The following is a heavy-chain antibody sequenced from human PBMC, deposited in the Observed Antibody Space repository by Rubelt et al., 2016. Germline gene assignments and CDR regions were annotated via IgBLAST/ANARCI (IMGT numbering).Heavy chain of an antibody. CDR2: INHSGST. D-gene: IGHD3-22*01. CDR3: ARHIRDGTSGYYYGH. J-gene: IGHJ4*02. CDR1: GGSFSGYY. Sequence: QVQLQQWGAGLLKPSETLSLTCAVYGGSFSGYYWSWIRQPPGKGLEWIGEINHSGSTNYNPSLKSRVTISIDTSKTQFSLKLGSVTAADTAVYCCARHIRDGTSGYYYGHWGQGTLVTVSS. V-gene: IGHV4-34*01.